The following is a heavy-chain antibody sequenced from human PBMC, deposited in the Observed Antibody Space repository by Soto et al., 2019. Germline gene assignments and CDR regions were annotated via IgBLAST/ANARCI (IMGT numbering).Heavy chain of an antibody. CDR2: ISPSGTT. V-gene: IGHV4-34*01. J-gene: IGHJ4*02. Sequence: WETLSLTCSLYGGSLSGYYWSWIRQPPGKGLEWIGEISPSGTTNYSPSLKSRVSISVDTSKNQFSLNLTSLTAADTAVYYCARAPKVSGSAQTRPDFWGQGSLVTVSS. D-gene: IGHD6-6*01. CDR1: GGSLSGYY. CDR3: ARAPKVSGSAQTRPDF.